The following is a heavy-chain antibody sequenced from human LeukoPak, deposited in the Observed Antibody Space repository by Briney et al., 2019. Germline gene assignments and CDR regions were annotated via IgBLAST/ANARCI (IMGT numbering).Heavy chain of an antibody. Sequence: SETLSLTCAVSGGSLSSSNWWSWVRQPPGKGLEWIGEIYHSGSTNYNPSLKSRVTISVDKSKNQFSLKLSSVTAADTAVYYCASRRYYYDSSGLDYWGQGTLVTVSS. CDR3: ASRRYYYDSSGLDY. D-gene: IGHD3-22*01. J-gene: IGHJ4*02. CDR1: GGSLSSSNW. V-gene: IGHV4-4*02. CDR2: IYHSGST.